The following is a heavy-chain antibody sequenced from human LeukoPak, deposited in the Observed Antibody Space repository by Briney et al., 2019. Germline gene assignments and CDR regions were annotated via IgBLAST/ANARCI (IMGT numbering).Heavy chain of an antibody. Sequence: ASVKVSCKASGYTFTSYGISWVRQAPGQGLEWMGWMNPNSGNTGYAQKFQGRVTMTRNTSISTAYMELSSLRSEDTAVYYCARVPYCSSTSCYLQFDPWGQGTLVTVSS. D-gene: IGHD2-2*01. CDR2: MNPNSGNT. CDR3: ARVPYCSSTSCYLQFDP. CDR1: GYTFTSYG. V-gene: IGHV1-8*02. J-gene: IGHJ5*02.